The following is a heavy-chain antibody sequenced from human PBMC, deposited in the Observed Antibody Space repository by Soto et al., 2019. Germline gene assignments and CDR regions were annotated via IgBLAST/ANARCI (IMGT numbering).Heavy chain of an antibody. V-gene: IGHV3-23*01. D-gene: IGHD3-16*02. CDR1: GFTFSSYA. J-gene: IGHJ4*02. CDR2: ISGSGGST. Sequence: EVQLLESGGGLVQPGGSLRLSCAASGFTFSSYAMSWVRQAPGKGLEWVSAISGSGGSTYYAESVKGRFTISRDNSKNTLYLQMNRLRAEDTAVYYCAKECDYIWGSYRRRLYYFDSWGQGTLVTVSS. CDR3: AKECDYIWGSYRRRLYYFDS.